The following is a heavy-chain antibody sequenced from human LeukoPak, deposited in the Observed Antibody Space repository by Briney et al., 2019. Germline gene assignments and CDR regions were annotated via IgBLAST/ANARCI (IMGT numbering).Heavy chain of an antibody. D-gene: IGHD2-2*01. CDR2: IYYSGST. V-gene: IGHV4-39*01. J-gene: IGHJ5*02. Sequence: PSETLSLTCTVSGGSISSSSYYWGWIRQPPGKGLEWIGSIYYSGSTYYNPSLKSRVTISVDTSKNQFSLKLSSVTAADTAVYYCARQKIVVVPAATGNWFDPWGQGTLVSVSS. CDR1: GGSISSSSYY. CDR3: ARQKIVVVPAATGNWFDP.